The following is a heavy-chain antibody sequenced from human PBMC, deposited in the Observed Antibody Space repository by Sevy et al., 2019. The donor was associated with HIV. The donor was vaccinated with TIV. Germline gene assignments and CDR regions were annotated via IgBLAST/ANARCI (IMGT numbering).Heavy chain of an antibody. J-gene: IGHJ6*02. CDR3: ARGARGTLPSYYYYPMDV. V-gene: IGHV5-51*01. D-gene: IGHD1-1*01. CDR2: IYPGDSDT. Sequence: GESLKISCKGSGYRFSDYWIGWVRQMPGKGLEWMGIIYPGDSDTTYSQSFQGQVTISVDKSISTAYLQWTSLKASDTAMFYCARGARGTLPSYYYYPMDVWGQGTTVTVSS. CDR1: GYRFSDYW.